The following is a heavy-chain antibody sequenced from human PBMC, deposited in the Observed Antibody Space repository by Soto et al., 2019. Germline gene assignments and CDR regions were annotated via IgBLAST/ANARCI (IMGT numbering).Heavy chain of an antibody. D-gene: IGHD6-19*01. V-gene: IGHV3-23*01. CDR3: AKEWSYSSGWSHVDY. CDR1: GFTFSSYA. CDR2: IDGRGGNT. Sequence: SGGSLRLSCAASGFTFSSYAMSWVRQAPGKGLEWVSTIDGRGGNTYYADSVKGRFTISRDNSKNTLYLQMNSLRAEDTAVYYCAKEWSYSSGWSHVDYWGQGTLVTVSS. J-gene: IGHJ4*02.